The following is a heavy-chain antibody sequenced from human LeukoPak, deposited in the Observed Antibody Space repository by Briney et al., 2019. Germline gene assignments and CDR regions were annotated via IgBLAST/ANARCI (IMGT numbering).Heavy chain of an antibody. J-gene: IGHJ4*02. CDR3: AKELGGSGSYYYDY. V-gene: IGHV3-30*18. CDR2: ISYDGSNK. D-gene: IGHD3-10*01. Sequence: PGGSLRLSCAASGFTFSNYGMHWVRQAPGKGREGVAVISYDGSNKYYSDSVKGRFTISRDNSKNTLYLQMNSLRAEDTAVYYCAKELGGSGSYYYDYWGQGTLVTVSS. CDR1: GFTFSNYG.